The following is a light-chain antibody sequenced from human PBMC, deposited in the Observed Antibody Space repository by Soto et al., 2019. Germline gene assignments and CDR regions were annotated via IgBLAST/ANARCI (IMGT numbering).Light chain of an antibody. CDR2: RAS. J-gene: IGKJ1*01. Sequence: EIVLTQSPGTLSLSPGERATLSCRASQSVRNSFLAWFQQKPGQAPRLLIYRASSRTPGIPDRFSGSGSGTDFTLTISRLEPEDFAVYYCQQYGSSPRTFGQGTKVEIK. CDR1: QSVRNSF. V-gene: IGKV3-20*01. CDR3: QQYGSSPRT.